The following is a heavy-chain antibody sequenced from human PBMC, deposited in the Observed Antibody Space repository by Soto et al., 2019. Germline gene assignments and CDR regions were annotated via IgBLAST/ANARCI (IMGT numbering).Heavy chain of an antibody. CDR2: ISSSSSYI. CDR1: GVTFSSYS. Sequence: AGGSLRLSCAASGVTFSSYSMNWVRQAPGKGLEWVSSISSSSSYIYYADSVKGRFTISRDNAKNSLYLQMNSLRADDTAVYYCPRDPSGSYCNPRCYYYCMHVRGTGTTVTVSS. CDR3: PRDPSGSYCNPRCYYYCMHV. D-gene: IGHD1-26*01. J-gene: IGHJ6*04. V-gene: IGHV3-21*01.